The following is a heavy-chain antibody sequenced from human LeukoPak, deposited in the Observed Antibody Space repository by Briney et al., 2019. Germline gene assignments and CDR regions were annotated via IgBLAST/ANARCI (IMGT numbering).Heavy chain of an antibody. J-gene: IGHJ4*02. V-gene: IGHV3-30*03. CDR1: GFHPTIYA. Sequence: GGSLRLSCVASGFHPTIYAIHWVRQAPGKGLEWVAVISYDGNNEYYSGSVKGRFTISRDRSSNTVFLQINSLRAEDTALYYCARDGLEIIRFFDWLDYWGQGTLVTVSS. D-gene: IGHD3-9*01. CDR3: ARDGLEIIRFFDWLDY. CDR2: ISYDGNNE.